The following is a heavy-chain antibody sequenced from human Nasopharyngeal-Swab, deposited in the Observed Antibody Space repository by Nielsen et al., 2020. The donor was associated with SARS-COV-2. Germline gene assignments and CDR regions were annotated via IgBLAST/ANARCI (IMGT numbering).Heavy chain of an antibody. V-gene: IGHV1-46*01. J-gene: IGHJ4*02. CDR3: AREEVGPYDFWSGYYSMVDY. Sequence: ASVKVSCKASGYTLTSYYMHWVRQAPGQGLEWMGIINPSGGSTSYAQKFQGRVTMTRDTSTSTVYMELSSLRSEDTAVYYCAREEVGPYDFWSGYYSMVDYWGQGTLVTVSS. CDR2: INPSGGST. CDR1: GYTLTSYY. D-gene: IGHD3-3*01.